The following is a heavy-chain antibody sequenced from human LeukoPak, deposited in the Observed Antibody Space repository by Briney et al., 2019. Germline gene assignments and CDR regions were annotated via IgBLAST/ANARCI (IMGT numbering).Heavy chain of an antibody. D-gene: IGHD6-13*01. Sequence: GGSLRLSCAASGFTFSSYGMHWVRQAPGKGLEWVAFIRYDGSNKYYADSVKGRFTISRDNSKNTLYLQMSSLRAEDTAVYYCAKVRSSSWFDAFDIWGQGTMVTVSS. CDR2: IRYDGSNK. J-gene: IGHJ3*02. V-gene: IGHV3-30*02. CDR3: AKVRSSSWFDAFDI. CDR1: GFTFSSYG.